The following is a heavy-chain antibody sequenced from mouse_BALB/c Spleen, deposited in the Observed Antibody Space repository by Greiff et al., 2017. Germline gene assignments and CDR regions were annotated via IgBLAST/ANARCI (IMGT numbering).Heavy chain of an antibody. CDR1: GFTFSDYY. Sequence: EVQRVESGGGLVKPGGSLKLSCAASGFTFSDYYMYWVRQTPEKRLEWVATISDGGSYTYYPDSVKGRFTISRDNAKNNLYLQMSSLKSEDTAMYYCARALPMMDDAMDYWGQGTSVTVSS. CDR3: ARALPMMDDAMDY. D-gene: IGHD2-3*01. V-gene: IGHV5-4*02. CDR2: ISDGGSYT. J-gene: IGHJ4*01.